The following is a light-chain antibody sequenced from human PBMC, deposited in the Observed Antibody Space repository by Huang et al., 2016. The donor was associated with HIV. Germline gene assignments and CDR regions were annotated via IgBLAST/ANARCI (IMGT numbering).Light chain of an antibody. J-gene: IGKJ5*01. CDR2: AAS. Sequence: DIQMTQSPSSLSASVGDRVTITCRASQGISNSLAWYQQKPGKAPKLLLYAASRLKSGVPSRFSGSESGTDYTLTISSLQPEDFATYYCQQYYSTPPITFGQGTRLEIK. CDR3: QQYYSTPPIT. V-gene: IGKV1-NL1*01. CDR1: QGISNS.